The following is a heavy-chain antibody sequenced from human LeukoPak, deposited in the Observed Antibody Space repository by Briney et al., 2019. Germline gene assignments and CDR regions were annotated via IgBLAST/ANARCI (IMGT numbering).Heavy chain of an antibody. Sequence: SETLSLTCTVPGASITTTTYYWGWVRQSPEMGLEWIGSISHSGRTYYNPSLESRVTISIDTSKSHFSLKLSSVTAADTAVYYCARLRYRGSYSLFDYWGQGTPVTVSS. D-gene: IGHD1-26*01. CDR2: ISHSGRT. CDR1: GASITTTTYY. V-gene: IGHV4-39*02. J-gene: IGHJ4*02. CDR3: ARLRYRGSYSLFDY.